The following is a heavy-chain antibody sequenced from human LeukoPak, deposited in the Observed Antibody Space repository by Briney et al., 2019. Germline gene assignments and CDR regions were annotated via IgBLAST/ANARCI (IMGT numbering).Heavy chain of an antibody. CDR2: IYSDGTT. CDR3: AKDGRITIFGVVTSYNYYMDV. V-gene: IGHV3-66*01. D-gene: IGHD3-3*01. J-gene: IGHJ6*03. CDR1: GFTVRNNY. Sequence: GGSLRLSCAAPGFTVRNNYMTWVRQAPGKGLEWVSLIYSDGTTQYADSVKGRFTISRDNSKNTMYLQMNSLRAEGTAVYYCAKDGRITIFGVVTSYNYYMDVWGKGTTVTVSS.